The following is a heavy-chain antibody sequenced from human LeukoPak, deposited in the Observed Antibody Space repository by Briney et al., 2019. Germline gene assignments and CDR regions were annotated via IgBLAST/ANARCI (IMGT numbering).Heavy chain of an antibody. J-gene: IGHJ5*02. CDR1: GGSMGSDY. Sequence: SETLSLTCTVSGGSMGSDYWSWIRQPPGKGLEWIGHIYYSGSTNYNPSLESRVTISIDTSKSQFSLNLRSVTAADTAVYYCATLTSGGFDPWGQGTPVTVSS. D-gene: IGHD1-26*01. CDR2: IYYSGST. CDR3: ATLTSGGFDP. V-gene: IGHV4-59*01.